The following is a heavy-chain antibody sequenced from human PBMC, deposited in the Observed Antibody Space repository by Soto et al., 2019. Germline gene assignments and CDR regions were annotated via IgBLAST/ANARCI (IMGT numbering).Heavy chain of an antibody. J-gene: IGHJ4*02. CDR2: ISAYNGNT. D-gene: IGHD3-16*01. V-gene: IGHV1-18*01. CDR3: ARDGGLVSSDFDS. CDR1: GYTFTTYG. Sequence: GASVNVSCKASGYTFTTYGISWVRQAPGQGLEWMGWISAYNGNTNYAQNLQGRVTMTTDTSTSTAYMEMRSLRSDDTAVYYCARDGGLVSSDFDSWGKGTLVTVSS.